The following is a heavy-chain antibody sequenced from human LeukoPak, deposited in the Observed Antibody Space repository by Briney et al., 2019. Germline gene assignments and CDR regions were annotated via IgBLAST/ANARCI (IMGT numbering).Heavy chain of an antibody. Sequence: PGRSLRLSCAASGFTFSSYGMHWVRQAPGKGLEWVAVIWYDGSNKYYADSVKGRFTISRDNSKNTLYLQMNSLRAEDTAVYYCARLGYDSSGYYYVYWFDPWGQGTLVTVSS. CDR1: GFTFSSYG. CDR3: ARLGYDSSGYYYVYWFDP. J-gene: IGHJ5*02. D-gene: IGHD3-22*01. V-gene: IGHV3-33*01. CDR2: IWYDGSNK.